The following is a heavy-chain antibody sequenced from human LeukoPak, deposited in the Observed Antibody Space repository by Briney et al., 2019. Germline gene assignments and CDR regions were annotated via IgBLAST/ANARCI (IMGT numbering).Heavy chain of an antibody. V-gene: IGHV4-39*01. J-gene: IGHJ4*02. D-gene: IGHD6-6*01. CDR2: IYYIGTP. Sequence: SETLSLTCTVSGGSISSNIYYWGWVRQPPGKGLESIGNIYYIGTPDYNPSLKSRVTISIDTSKNQFSLDLSSVAAADTAVYYCARNAATRRSYFDYWGQGILVTVSS. CDR1: GGSISSNIYY. CDR3: ARNAATRRSYFDY.